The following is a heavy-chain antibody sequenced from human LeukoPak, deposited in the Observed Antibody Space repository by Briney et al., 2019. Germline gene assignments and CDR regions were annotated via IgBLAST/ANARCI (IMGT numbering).Heavy chain of an antibody. CDR1: GFTFDEHA. V-gene: IGHV3-9*01. D-gene: IGHD2-15*01. CDR2: ISWNSGSI. CDR3: VKGYCSSSSCFPNYYYYMDV. J-gene: IGHJ6*03. Sequence: GGSLRLSCAGSGFTFDEHAMHWVRQAPGKGLEWVSGISWNSGSIAYADSVKGRFTISRDNAKNLLFLQMSSLRAADTALYYCVKGYCSSSSCFPNYYYYMDVWGTGTTVTVSS.